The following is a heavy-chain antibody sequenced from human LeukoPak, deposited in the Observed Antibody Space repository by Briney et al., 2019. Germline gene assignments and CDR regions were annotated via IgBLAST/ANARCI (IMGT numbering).Heavy chain of an antibody. CDR1: GFTFSSYG. CDR2: IRYDGSNK. V-gene: IGHV3-30*02. D-gene: IGHD3-22*01. CDR3: AKEGLYYYDSSGGNWYVDL. Sequence: GGSLRLSCAASGFTFSSYGMHWVRQAPGKGLEWVAFIRYDGSNKYYADSVKGRFTISRDNSKNTLYLQMNSLRAEDTAVYYCAKEGLYYYDSSGGNWYVDLWGRGTLVSVSS. J-gene: IGHJ2*01.